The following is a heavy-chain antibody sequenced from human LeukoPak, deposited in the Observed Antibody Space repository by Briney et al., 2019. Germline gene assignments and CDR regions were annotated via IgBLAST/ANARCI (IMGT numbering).Heavy chain of an antibody. CDR2: ISGNVGST. D-gene: IGHD5-18*01. CDR3: ARDPERVDTARAPDYYYYYYMDV. CDR1: GFTFTSYA. J-gene: IGHJ6*03. Sequence: PGGSLRLSCAASGFTFTSYAMHWVRQAPGKGLEYVSAISGNVGSTYYAHSVKGRLTISRDNSKNTLYIQMGSLTAEDMAVHYSARDPERVDTARAPDYYYYYYMDVGGKGTTVTVSS. V-gene: IGHV3-64*01.